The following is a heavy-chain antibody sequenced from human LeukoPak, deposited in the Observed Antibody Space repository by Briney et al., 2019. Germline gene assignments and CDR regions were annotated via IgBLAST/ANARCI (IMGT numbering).Heavy chain of an antibody. Sequence: GGSLRLSCAASGFTFSDYAMHWVRQTPGKGLEWVAVISYYGNNKYYADSVKGRFTSSRNNSKNPLCLQMSSLTAQDTTVYYCARPYDSRGYGGLDYWGQGTLVTVSS. D-gene: IGHD3-22*01. CDR3: ARPYDSRGYGGLDY. V-gene: IGHV3-30-3*01. CDR2: ISYYGNNK. J-gene: IGHJ4*02. CDR1: GFTFSDYA.